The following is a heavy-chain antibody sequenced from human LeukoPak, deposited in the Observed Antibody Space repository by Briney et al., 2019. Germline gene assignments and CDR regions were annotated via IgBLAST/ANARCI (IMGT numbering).Heavy chain of an antibody. D-gene: IGHD5-18*01. J-gene: IGHJ4*02. CDR3: ARGSVDTAMAGDY. V-gene: IGHV3-48*03. CDR2: ISSSGSSI. CDR1: GFTFSSYE. Sequence: GGSLRLFCAASGFTFSSYEMNWVRQARGKGLEWVSLISSSGSSIYYADSVKGRFTISRDNSKNSLYLQMNSLRAEDTAVYYCARGSVDTAMAGDYWGQGTLVTVSS.